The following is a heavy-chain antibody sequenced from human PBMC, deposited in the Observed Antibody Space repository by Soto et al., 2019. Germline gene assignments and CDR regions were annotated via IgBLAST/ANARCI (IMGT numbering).Heavy chain of an antibody. J-gene: IGHJ5*02. CDR1: GFTFSSYG. CDR2: IWYDGSNK. CDR3: ARDPVQMAYCGGDCGWFDP. Sequence: QVQLVESGGGVVQPGRSLRLSCAASGFTFSSYGMHWVRQAPGKGLEWVAVIWYDGSNKYYADSVKGRFTISRDNSKNTLYLQMNSLRAEDTAVYYCARDPVQMAYCGGDCGWFDPWGQGTLVTVSS. V-gene: IGHV3-33*01. D-gene: IGHD2-21*02.